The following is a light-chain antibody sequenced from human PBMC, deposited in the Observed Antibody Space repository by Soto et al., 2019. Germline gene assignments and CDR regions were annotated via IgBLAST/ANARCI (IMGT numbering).Light chain of an antibody. CDR3: SSYTSSSNYV. J-gene: IGLJ1*01. V-gene: IGLV2-14*02. CDR1: SSDVGGYNL. Sequence: QSVLTQPASVSGSPGQSITISCTGTSSDVGGYNLVSWYQQHPGKAPKLIIFEVSNRPSGVSNRFSGSKSGNTASLTISGLQAEDEADYYCSSYTSSSNYVFGTGTKLTVL. CDR2: EVS.